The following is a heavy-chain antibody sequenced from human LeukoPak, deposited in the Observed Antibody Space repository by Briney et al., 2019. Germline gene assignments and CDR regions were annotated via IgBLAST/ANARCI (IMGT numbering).Heavy chain of an antibody. V-gene: IGHV1-8*03. Sequence: ASVTVSCKASGYTFTSYDINWVRQAPGQGLEWMGWMNPNSGNTGYAQKFQGRVTITRNTSISTAYMELSSLRSEDTAVYYCARLTSRDSSGWWAKHYYYYMDVWGKGTTVTISS. CDR2: MNPNSGNT. D-gene: IGHD6-19*01. CDR3: ARLTSRDSSGWWAKHYYYYMDV. CDR1: GYTFTSYD. J-gene: IGHJ6*03.